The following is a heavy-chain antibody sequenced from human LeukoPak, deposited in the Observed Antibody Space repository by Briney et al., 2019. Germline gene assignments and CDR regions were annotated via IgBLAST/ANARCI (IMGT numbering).Heavy chain of an antibody. V-gene: IGHV3-23*01. D-gene: IGHD3-22*01. CDR3: AKDTYYDSSGYYGY. Sequence: GGSLRLSCAASGFTFSSYAMSWVRQAPGKGLEWASAISGSGGSTYYADSVKGRFTISRDNSKNTLYLQMNSLGAEDTAVYYCAKDTYYDSSGYYGYWGQGTLVTVSS. CDR2: ISGSGGST. CDR1: GFTFSSYA. J-gene: IGHJ4*02.